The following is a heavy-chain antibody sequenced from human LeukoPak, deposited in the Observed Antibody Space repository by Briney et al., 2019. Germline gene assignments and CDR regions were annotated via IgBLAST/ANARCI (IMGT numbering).Heavy chain of an antibody. D-gene: IGHD5-24*01. J-gene: IGHJ4*02. Sequence: PSETLSLTCTVSGGSISSYYWSWIRQPPGKGLEWIGYIYYSGSTNYNPSLKSRVTISVDTPKNQFSLKLSSVTAADTAVYYCARLAGGLQDYWGQGTLVTVSS. CDR2: IYYSGST. CDR3: ARLAGGLQDY. CDR1: GGSISSYY. V-gene: IGHV4-59*08.